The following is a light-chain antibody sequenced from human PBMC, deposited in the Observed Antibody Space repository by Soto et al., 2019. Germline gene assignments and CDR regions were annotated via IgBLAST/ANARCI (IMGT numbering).Light chain of an antibody. J-gene: IGKJ5*01. CDR1: QSVSSSY. V-gene: IGKV3D-20*02. CDR2: DTS. CDR3: QQRSNWQIT. Sequence: EVVMTQSPGAVSVSPGERATLSCRASQSVSSSYLAWYQQKPGQAPRLLIYDTSTRATGIPARFSGSGSGTDFTLTISSLEPEDFAVYYCQQRSNWQITFGQGTRLEIK.